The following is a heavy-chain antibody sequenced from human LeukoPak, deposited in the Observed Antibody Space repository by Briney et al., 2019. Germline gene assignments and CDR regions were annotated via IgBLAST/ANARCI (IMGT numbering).Heavy chain of an antibody. Sequence: SETLSLTCTVSGGSISSYYWSWIRQPAGKGLEWIGRIYTSGSTNYNPSLKSRVTMSVDTSKNQFSLRLSSVTAADTAVYYCARDRYGSGSYYKSWFDPWGQGTLVTVSS. CDR1: GGSISSYY. V-gene: IGHV4-4*07. J-gene: IGHJ5*02. D-gene: IGHD3-10*01. CDR2: IYTSGST. CDR3: ARDRYGSGSYYKSWFDP.